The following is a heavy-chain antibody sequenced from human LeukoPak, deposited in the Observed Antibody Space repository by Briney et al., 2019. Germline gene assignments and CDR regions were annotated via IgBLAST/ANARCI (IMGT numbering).Heavy chain of an antibody. D-gene: IGHD5-24*01. J-gene: IGHJ4*02. CDR3: VREARESGGFDY. V-gene: IGHV3-7*01. CDR1: GFTFSSYW. CDR2: IKQDGSEK. Sequence: LSGGSLRLSCAGSGFTFSSYWMTWVRQAPGKGLEWVANIKQDGSEKYYVDSVKGRFTISRDNAKNSLYLQMNSLRAEDTAVYYCVREARESGGFDYWGQGTLVTVSS.